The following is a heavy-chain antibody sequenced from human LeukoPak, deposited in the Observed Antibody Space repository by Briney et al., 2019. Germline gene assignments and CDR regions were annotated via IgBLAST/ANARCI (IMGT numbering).Heavy chain of an antibody. J-gene: IGHJ4*02. V-gene: IGHV4-59*01. CDR1: GGSISSYY. D-gene: IGHD3-9*01. Sequence: SETLSLTCAVSGGSISSYYWSWIRQPPGKGLEWMACISYSGSTKYNPSLKSRVTISVDTSKNQLSLKLSSVTAADTAVYYCATDHILTGEVDYWGQGTLVTVSS. CDR3: ATDHILTGEVDY. CDR2: ISYSGST.